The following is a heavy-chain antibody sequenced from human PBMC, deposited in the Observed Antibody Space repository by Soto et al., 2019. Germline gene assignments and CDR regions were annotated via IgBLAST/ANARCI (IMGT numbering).Heavy chain of an antibody. Sequence: GGSLRLSCAASGFTFSSYGMHWVRQAPGKGLEWVAVIWYDGSNKYYADSVKGRFTISRDNSKNTLYLQMNSLRAEDTAVYYCARSIAAPIYYYGMDVWGQGTTVTVSS. J-gene: IGHJ6*02. V-gene: IGHV3-33*01. CDR3: ARSIAAPIYYYGMDV. CDR2: IWYDGSNK. D-gene: IGHD6-6*01. CDR1: GFTFSSYG.